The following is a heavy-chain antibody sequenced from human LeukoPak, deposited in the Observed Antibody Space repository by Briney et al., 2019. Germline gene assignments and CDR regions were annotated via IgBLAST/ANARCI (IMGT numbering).Heavy chain of an antibody. J-gene: IGHJ4*02. D-gene: IGHD6-19*01. CDR1: GGSFSGYY. CDR2: IYYSGST. CDR3: ARHNAIAVAGTPITGDFDY. Sequence: SETLSLTCAVYGGSFSGYYWSWIRQPPGKGLEWIGSIYYSGSTYYNPSLKSRVTISVDTSKNQFSLKLSSVTAADTAVYYCARHNAIAVAGTPITGDFDYWGRGTLVTVSS. V-gene: IGHV4-34*01.